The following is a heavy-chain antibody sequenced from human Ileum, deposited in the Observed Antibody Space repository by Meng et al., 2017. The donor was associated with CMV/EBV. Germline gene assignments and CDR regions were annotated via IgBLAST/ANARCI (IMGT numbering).Heavy chain of an antibody. V-gene: IGHV4-59*01. CDR1: SISSYY. J-gene: IGHJ6*02. CDR2: IHHSGST. Sequence: SISSYYWTWIRQPPGKGPEWIGYIHHSGSTNYNPSLKSRVTISVDTSKNQFSLKLSSVTATDTAVYYCARAPYGDYRVYHYYYGMDVWGQGTTVTVSS. D-gene: IGHD4-17*01. CDR3: ARAPYGDYRVYHYYYGMDV.